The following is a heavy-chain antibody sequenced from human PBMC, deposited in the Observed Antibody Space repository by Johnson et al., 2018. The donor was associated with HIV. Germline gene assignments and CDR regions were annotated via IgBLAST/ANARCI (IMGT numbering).Heavy chain of an antibody. CDR1: GFTFSNFA. Sequence: VQLVESGGGLVQPGGSLRLSCAVSGFTFSNFAMHWVRQAPGKVLEYVSAISSNGIGTYYANSVDGRFTISRDNDKNTLYLEMGSLRVEDMAVYYCARSRGPMRKDAFDIWGQGTKVTVSS. J-gene: IGHJ3*02. CDR3: ARSRGPMRKDAFDI. V-gene: IGHV3-64*01. D-gene: IGHD3-10*01. CDR2: ISSNGIGT.